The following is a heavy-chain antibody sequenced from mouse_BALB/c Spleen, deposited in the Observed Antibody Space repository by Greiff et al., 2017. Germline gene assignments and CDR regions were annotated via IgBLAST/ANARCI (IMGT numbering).Heavy chain of an antibody. D-gene: IGHD2-4*01. J-gene: IGHJ2*01. Sequence: EVMLVESGGGLVQPGGSLKLSCAASGFTFSSYGMSWVRQTPDKRLELVATINSNGGSTYYPDSVKGRFTISRDNAKNTLYLQMSSLKSEDTAMYYCATYDYYYFDYWGQGTTLTVSS. V-gene: IGHV5-6-3*01. CDR3: ATYDYYYFDY. CDR2: INSNGGST. CDR1: GFTFSSYG.